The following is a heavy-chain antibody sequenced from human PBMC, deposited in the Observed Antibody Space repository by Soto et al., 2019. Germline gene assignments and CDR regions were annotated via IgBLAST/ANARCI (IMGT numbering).Heavy chain of an antibody. D-gene: IGHD6-19*01. Sequence: ASVKVSCKASGYTFTGYYMHWVRQAPGQGLEWMGWINPNSGGTNYAQKFQGWVTMTRDTSISTAYMELSRLRSDDTAVYYCAATGYSSGWYTYWGQGTLVTVSS. CDR1: GYTFTGYY. J-gene: IGHJ4*02. CDR2: INPNSGGT. V-gene: IGHV1-2*04. CDR3: AATGYSSGWYTY.